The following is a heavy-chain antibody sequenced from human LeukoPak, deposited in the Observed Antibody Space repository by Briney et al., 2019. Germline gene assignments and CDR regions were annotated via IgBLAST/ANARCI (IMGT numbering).Heavy chain of an antibody. CDR1: GGSISNYY. J-gene: IGHJ5*02. CDR3: ARDGGVLGLNWFDP. CDR2: IYTSGST. V-gene: IGHV4-4*07. D-gene: IGHD3-10*01. Sequence: SETLSLTCTVSGGSISNYYWSWIRQPAGKGLEWIGRIYTSGSTNYNPSLKSRVTMSVDTSKNQFSLKLSSVTAADTAVYYCARDGGVLGLNWFDPWGQGTLVTVSS.